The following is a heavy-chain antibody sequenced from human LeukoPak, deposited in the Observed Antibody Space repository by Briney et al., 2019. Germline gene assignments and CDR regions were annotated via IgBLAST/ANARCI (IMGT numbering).Heavy chain of an antibody. CDR1: GFTFSDYA. CDR3: ARNENSGWGYFDY. J-gene: IGHJ4*02. V-gene: IGHV3-23*01. CDR2: IGGSNGIT. Sequence: GGSLRLSCAASGFTFSDYAMTWVRQAPGKGLEWVSVIGGSNGITFYVGSVKGRFTISRDNSKDTLYLQMNSLRAEDTAVYYCARNENSGWGYFDYWGQGTLVTVSS. D-gene: IGHD5-12*01.